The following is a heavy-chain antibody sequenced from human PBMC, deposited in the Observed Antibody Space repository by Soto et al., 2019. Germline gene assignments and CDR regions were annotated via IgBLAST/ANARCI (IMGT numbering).Heavy chain of an antibody. CDR3: AIAADIVLVPAAMRRRGFDP. CDR1: GGTFSSYT. V-gene: IGHV1-69*13. D-gene: IGHD2-2*01. Sequence: SVKVSCKASGGTFSSYTISGVRQAPGQGLEWMGGIIPIFGTANYAQKFQGRVTITADESTSTAYMELSSLRSEDTAVYYCAIAADIVLVPAAMRRRGFDPWGQGTLVTVSS. J-gene: IGHJ5*02. CDR2: IIPIFGTA.